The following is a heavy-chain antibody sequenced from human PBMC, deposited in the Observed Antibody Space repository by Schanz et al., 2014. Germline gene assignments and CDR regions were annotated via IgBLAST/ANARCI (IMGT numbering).Heavy chain of an antibody. CDR1: GFSFSDYG. J-gene: IGHJ4*02. CDR3: AKDCPSDYGDHCFDF. D-gene: IGHD4-17*01. CDR2: ISYHGSER. V-gene: IGHV3-30*18. Sequence: QVQLVESGGGVVQPGRSLRLSCAGSGFSFSDYGMHWVRQAPGRGLEWVAVISYHGSERYYADSVKGRFTISRDNAKNTLYLQMYSLRAEDTAVYYCAKDCPSDYGDHCFDFWGQGTLVTVSS.